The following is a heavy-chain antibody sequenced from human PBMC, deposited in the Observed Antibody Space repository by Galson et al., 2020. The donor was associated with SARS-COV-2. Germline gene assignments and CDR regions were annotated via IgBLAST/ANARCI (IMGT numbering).Heavy chain of an antibody. D-gene: IGHD3-22*01. V-gene: IGHV3-21*01. CDR2: ITGGSTYI. J-gene: IGHJ2*01. CDR3: ARRRPHPLGDFYDSSSRAGLWYFDL. Sequence: AGGSLRLSCAASGFTFSDFTMNWVRQAPGEGLEWVSSITGGSTYIYYADSVKGRFTISRDNAKNSLYLQMNSLRVEDTAMYYCARRRPHPLGDFYDSSSRAGLWYFDLWGHGTLVTVSS. CDR1: GFTFSDFT.